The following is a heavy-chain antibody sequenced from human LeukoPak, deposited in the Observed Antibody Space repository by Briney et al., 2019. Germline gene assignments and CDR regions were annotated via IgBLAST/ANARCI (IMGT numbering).Heavy chain of an antibody. CDR3: ARDLRAAAGDY. V-gene: IGHV1-24*01. J-gene: IGHJ4*02. CDR1: GYTLTDLS. D-gene: IGHD6-13*01. Sequence: GASVKVSCKVSGYTLTDLSMHWVRQAPGEGLEWMGGFDPQDGETIYAQKFQGRVTMTEDTSTDTAYMELTSLKSEDTAVYYCARDLRAAAGDYWGQGTLVTVSS. CDR2: FDPQDGET.